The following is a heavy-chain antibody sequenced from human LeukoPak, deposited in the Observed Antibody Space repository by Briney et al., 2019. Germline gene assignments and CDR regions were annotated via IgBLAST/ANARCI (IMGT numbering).Heavy chain of an antibody. CDR1: GGSISSYY. CDR2: IYYSGST. CDR3: ARISSFANYFDC. V-gene: IGHV4-59*01. J-gene: IGHJ4*02. Sequence: SETLSLTCTVSGGSISSYYWSWIRQPPGKGLEWIGYIYYSGSTNYNPSLKSRVTISVDTSKNQFSLKLSSVTAADTAVYYCARISSFANYFDCWGQGTLVTVSS. D-gene: IGHD6-6*01.